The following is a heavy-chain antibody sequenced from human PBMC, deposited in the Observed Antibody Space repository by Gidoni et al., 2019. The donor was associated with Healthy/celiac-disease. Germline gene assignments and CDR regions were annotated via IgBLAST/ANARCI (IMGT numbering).Heavy chain of an antibody. CDR2: ISGSGGST. D-gene: IGHD3-10*01. Sequence: EVQLLESGGGLVQPGGSLRLSCAASGFTFSSYAMSWVRQAPGKGLEWVSAISGSGGSTYYADSVKGRFTISRDNSKNTLYLQMNSLRAEDTAVYYCASYDQGSGSYYHDAFDIWGQGTMVTVSS. CDR3: ASYDQGSGSYYHDAFDI. CDR1: GFTFSSYA. V-gene: IGHV3-23*01. J-gene: IGHJ3*02.